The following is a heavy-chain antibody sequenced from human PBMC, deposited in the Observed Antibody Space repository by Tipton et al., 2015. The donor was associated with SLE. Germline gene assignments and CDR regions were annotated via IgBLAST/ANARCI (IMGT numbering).Heavy chain of an antibody. CDR2: ISSSSSYI. Sequence: GSLRLSCAASGLTFSSYSMNWVSQAPGKGMEWVSSISSSSSYIYYADSVKGRFTISRDNAKNSLYLQMNSLRAEDTAVYYCARSSRVVPHGWYFDLWGRGTLVTVSS. CDR3: ARSSRVVPHGWYFDL. CDR1: GLTFSSYS. V-gene: IGHV3-21*01. D-gene: IGHD4-23*01. J-gene: IGHJ2*01.